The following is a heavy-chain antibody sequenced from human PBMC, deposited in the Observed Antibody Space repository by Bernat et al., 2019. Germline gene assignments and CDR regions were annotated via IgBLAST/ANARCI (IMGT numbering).Heavy chain of an antibody. CDR1: GFTFSSYW. J-gene: IGHJ4*02. CDR3: TAYDFWSGTHYYFDY. V-gene: IGHV3-7*03. D-gene: IGHD3-3*01. Sequence: EVQLVESGGGLVQPGGSLRLSCAASGFTFSSYWMSWVRQAPGKGLEWVANIKQDGSEKYYVDSVKGRFTISRDNAKNSLYLQMNSLKTEDTAVYYCTAYDFWSGTHYYFDYWGQGTLVTVSS. CDR2: IKQDGSEK.